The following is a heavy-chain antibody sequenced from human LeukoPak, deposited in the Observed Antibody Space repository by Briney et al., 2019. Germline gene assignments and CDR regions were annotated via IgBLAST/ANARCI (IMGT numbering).Heavy chain of an antibody. D-gene: IGHD6-13*01. CDR2: ISAYNGNT. V-gene: IGHV1-18*01. CDR3: ARDRGSSSWYVVSGAFDI. CDR1: GYTFTSYG. J-gene: IGHJ3*02. Sequence: GASVKVSCKASGYTFTSYGISWVRQAPGQGLEWMGWISAYNGNTNYAQKLQGRVTMTTDTSTSTAYMELRSLRSDDTAVYYCARDRGSSSWYVVSGAFDIWGQGTMVTVSS.